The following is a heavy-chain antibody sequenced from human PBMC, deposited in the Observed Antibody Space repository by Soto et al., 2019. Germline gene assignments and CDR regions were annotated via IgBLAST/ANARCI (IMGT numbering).Heavy chain of an antibody. Sequence: QVQLQQSGPGLVRPSETLSLSCRVSGASVSSYYWSWVRQPPGKGLEWIGYIYYIGAYNYNPSLKSRVTISVDTSKTQFSLKLTSVTAADTAVYYCARTPETRDWLDPWGQGTLVTVSS. CDR3: ARTPETRDWLDP. CDR2: IYYIGAY. D-gene: IGHD1-7*01. J-gene: IGHJ5*02. CDR1: GASVSSYY. V-gene: IGHV4-59*02.